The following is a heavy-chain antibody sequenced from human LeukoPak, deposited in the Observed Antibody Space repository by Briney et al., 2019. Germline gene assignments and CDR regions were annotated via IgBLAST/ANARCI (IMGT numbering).Heavy chain of an antibody. V-gene: IGHV1-8*01. J-gene: IGHJ6*03. D-gene: IGHD4-17*01. CDR3: AKTTMTSEEYSYFYMDV. CDR1: GYTFTSYD. Sequence: ASVKVSCKASGYTFTSYDMNWVRQATGQGLEWMGWMNPNSGNTGYAQKFQGRVTMTRNTSISTAYMELSSLRSEDTAVYYCAKTTMTSEEYSYFYMDVWGRGTTVTVSS. CDR2: MNPNSGNT.